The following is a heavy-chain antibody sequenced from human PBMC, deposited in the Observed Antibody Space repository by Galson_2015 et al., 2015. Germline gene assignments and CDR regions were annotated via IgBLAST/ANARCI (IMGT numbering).Heavy chain of an antibody. CDR2: ISGAGGST. Sequence: SLRLSCAASGFTFSSYAMSWVRQAPGKGLVWVSAISGAGGSTYYADSVKGRFTISRDNSKNTLYLQMNILRAEDTAVYYCARDLGIRGWYTGADGGQGTLVTVSS. CDR1: GFTFSSYA. D-gene: IGHD6-19*01. V-gene: IGHV3-23*01. CDR3: ARDLGIRGWYTGAD. J-gene: IGHJ4*02.